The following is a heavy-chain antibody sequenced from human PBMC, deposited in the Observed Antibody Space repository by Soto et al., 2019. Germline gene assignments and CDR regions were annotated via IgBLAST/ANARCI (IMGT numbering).Heavy chain of an antibody. CDR2: INPKSTGT. CDR3: ARDSLGYCSVSGCWPYGMDV. D-gene: IGHD2-8*02. J-gene: IGHJ6*02. Sequence: ASVKVSCKASGYTLTTYYIQWVRQAPGQGPEWLGWINPKSTGTSYAQKFEGRVTMTWDTSTGTAYMDLRSLRSDDTAVYYCARDSLGYCSVSGCWPYGMDVWGQGTTVTVSS. V-gene: IGHV1-2*02. CDR1: GYTLTTYY.